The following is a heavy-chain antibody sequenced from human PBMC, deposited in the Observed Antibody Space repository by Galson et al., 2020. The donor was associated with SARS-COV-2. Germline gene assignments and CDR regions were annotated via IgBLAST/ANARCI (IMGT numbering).Heavy chain of an antibody. V-gene: IGHV3-21*01. J-gene: IGHJ3*02. CDR2: ISSSSSYI. CDR1: GFTFSSYS. CDR3: ARYYYDSSGSGLDI. Sequence: GESLKISCAASGFTFSSYSMNWVRQAPGKGLEWVSSISSSSSYIYYADSVKGRFTISRDNAKNSLYLQMNSLRAEDTAVYYCARYYYDSSGSGLDIWGQGTMVTVSS. D-gene: IGHD3-22*01.